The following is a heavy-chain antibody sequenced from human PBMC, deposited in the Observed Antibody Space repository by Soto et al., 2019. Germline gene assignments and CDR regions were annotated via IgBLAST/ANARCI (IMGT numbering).Heavy chain of an antibody. J-gene: IGHJ4*02. Sequence: SETLSLTCTVSGGSISSSSYYWGWIRQPPGKGLEWIGSIYYSGSTYYNPSLKSRVTISVDTSKNQFSLKLSSVTAADTAVYYCARQFRKTIDYWGQGTLVTVSS. V-gene: IGHV4-39*01. CDR3: ARQFRKTIDY. CDR1: GGSISSSSYY. CDR2: IYYSGST.